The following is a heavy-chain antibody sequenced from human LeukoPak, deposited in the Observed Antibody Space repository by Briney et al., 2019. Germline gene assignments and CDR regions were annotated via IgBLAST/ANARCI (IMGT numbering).Heavy chain of an antibody. CDR2: ISYSGST. J-gene: IGHJ4*02. CDR1: GGSISSSNYF. CDR3: ARHSDYSSSSQFDY. D-gene: IGHD6-13*01. V-gene: IGHV4-61*05. Sequence: SETLSLTCTVSGGSISSSNYFWSWIRQPPGKGLEWIGYISYSGSTNYNPSLKSRVTISVDTSKNQFSLKLSSVTAADTAVYYCARHSDYSSSSQFDYWGQGTLVTVSS.